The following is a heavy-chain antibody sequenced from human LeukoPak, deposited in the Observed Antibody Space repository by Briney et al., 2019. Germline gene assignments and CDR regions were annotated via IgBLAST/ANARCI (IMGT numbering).Heavy chain of an antibody. Sequence: GGSLRLSCAASGFTFDDYAMHWVRQAPGKGLEWVSGISWNSGSIGYADSVKGRFTISRDNAKNSLYLQMNSLRAEDTALYYCAKDIIPGGGTMIGGFDIWGQGTMVTVSS. CDR2: ISWNSGSI. D-gene: IGHD3-22*01. V-gene: IGHV3-9*01. CDR1: GFTFDDYA. J-gene: IGHJ3*02. CDR3: AKDIIPGGGTMIGGFDI.